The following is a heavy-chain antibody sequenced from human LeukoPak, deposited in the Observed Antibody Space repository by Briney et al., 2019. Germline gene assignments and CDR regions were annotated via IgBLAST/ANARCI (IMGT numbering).Heavy chain of an antibody. CDR1: GFTFSSYA. CDR2: ISGSGGST. D-gene: IGHD4-11*01. J-gene: IGHJ4*02. Sequence: PGGSLRLSCAASGFTFSSYAMSWVRQAPGKGLEWVSAISGSGGSTYYADSVKGRFTISRDDAKNSLYLQMNSLRAEDTAVYYCARERGYGNYNFDYWGQGALVTVSS. V-gene: IGHV3-23*01. CDR3: ARERGYGNYNFDY.